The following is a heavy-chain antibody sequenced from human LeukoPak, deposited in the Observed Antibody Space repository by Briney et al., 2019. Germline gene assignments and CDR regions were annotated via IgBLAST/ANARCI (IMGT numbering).Heavy chain of an antibody. Sequence: ASVRVSCKASGYTFTGYYMHWVRQAPGQELEWMGWINPNSGGTNYAQKFQGRVTMTRDTSISTAYMELSRLRSDDTAVYYCARDSSGWFLVYWGQGTLVTVSS. CDR2: INPNSGGT. V-gene: IGHV1-2*02. CDR3: ARDSSGWFLVY. D-gene: IGHD6-19*01. J-gene: IGHJ4*02. CDR1: GYTFTGYY.